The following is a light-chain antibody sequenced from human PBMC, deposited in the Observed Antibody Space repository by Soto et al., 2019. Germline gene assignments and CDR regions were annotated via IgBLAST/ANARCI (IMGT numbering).Light chain of an antibody. J-gene: IGLJ1*01. CDR2: DVN. CDR1: SSYVGFSNF. CDR3: SSFTSSNTDV. V-gene: IGLV2-14*01. Sequence: QSVLTQPASVSGAHGRSITISYTGNSSYVGFSNFVSWYQQHPGKAPKLMISDVNNRPSGVSNRFSGSKSGNTASLTISGLQAEDEADYYCSSFTSSNTDVFGPGTKVTLL.